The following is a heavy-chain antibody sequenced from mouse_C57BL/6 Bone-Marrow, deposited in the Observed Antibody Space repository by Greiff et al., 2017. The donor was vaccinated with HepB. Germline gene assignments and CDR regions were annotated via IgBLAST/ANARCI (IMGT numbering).Heavy chain of an antibody. CDR2: IYPGSGST. CDR1: GYTFTSYW. Sequence: QVQLQQPGAELVKPGASVKMSCKASGYTFTSYWITWVKQRPGQGLEWIGDIYPGSGSTNYNEKLKSKATLTVDTSSSTAYMQLSSLTAEDSAVYYCARFYYGSSYGYWGQGTTLTVSS. CDR3: ARFYYGSSYGY. V-gene: IGHV1-55*01. D-gene: IGHD1-1*01. J-gene: IGHJ2*01.